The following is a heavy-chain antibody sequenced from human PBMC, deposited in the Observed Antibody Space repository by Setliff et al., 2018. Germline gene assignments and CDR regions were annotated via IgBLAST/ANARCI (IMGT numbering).Heavy chain of an antibody. CDR3: ARRMWELRSDAFDI. V-gene: IGHV1-8*02. CDR2: MNPNSGNT. D-gene: IGHD1-26*01. CDR1: GYTFTSYD. Sequence: ASVKVSCKASGYTFTSYDINWVRQATGQGLEWMGWMNPNSGNTGSAQKFQGRVTMTRDTSTSTVYMELSSLRSEDTAVYYCARRMWELRSDAFDIWGQGTMVTVSS. J-gene: IGHJ3*02.